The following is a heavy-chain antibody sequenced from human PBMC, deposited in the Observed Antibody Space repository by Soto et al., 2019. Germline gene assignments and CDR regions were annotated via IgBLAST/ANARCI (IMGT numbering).Heavy chain of an antibody. CDR1: GDSINSGAYY. D-gene: IGHD3-3*01. Sequence: SETLSLTCTVSGDSINSGAYYWTWIRQRPGKGLEWIGCIYTDGGTDYSPSLKNRVSISMDTSKNHFSLSLTSVTAADTATYFCARGLTEWPNDYWGPGTMVAVSS. V-gene: IGHV4-31*03. CDR3: ARGLTEWPNDY. J-gene: IGHJ4*01. CDR2: IYTDGGT.